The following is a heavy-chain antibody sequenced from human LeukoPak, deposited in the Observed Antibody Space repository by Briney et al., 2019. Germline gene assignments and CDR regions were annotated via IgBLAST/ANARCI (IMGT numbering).Heavy chain of an antibody. D-gene: IGHD3-22*01. CDR2: IVVGSGDT. J-gene: IGHJ4*02. V-gene: IGHV1-58*01. CDR3: AAKSSEESSSYSPFDY. Sequence: ASVKVSCKASGVTYTSSAVQWVRQARGQPLEWMGWIVVGSGDTNYAQKFHERVTITRDMSTITTYMELSSLRSDDTAVYYCAAKSSEESSSYSPFDYWGQGTLVTVSS. CDR1: GVTYTSSA.